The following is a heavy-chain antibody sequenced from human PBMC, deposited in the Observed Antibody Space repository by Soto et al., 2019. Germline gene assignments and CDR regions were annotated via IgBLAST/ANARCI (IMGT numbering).Heavy chain of an antibody. CDR2: IYYSGST. V-gene: IGHV4-59*01. J-gene: IGHJ5*02. CDR1: GGSISSYY. CDR3: ARDARSTTAGWFDP. Sequence: PSETLSLTCTVSGGSISSYYWSWIRQPPGKGLEWIGYIYYSGSTNYNPSLKSRVTISVDTSKNQFSLKLSSVTAADTAVYYCARDARSTTAGWFDPWGQGTLVTVSS. D-gene: IGHD1-26*01.